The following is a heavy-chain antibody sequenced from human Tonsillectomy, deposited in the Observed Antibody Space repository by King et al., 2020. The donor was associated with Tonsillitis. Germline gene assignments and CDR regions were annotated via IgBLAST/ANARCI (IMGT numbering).Heavy chain of an antibody. D-gene: IGHD1-26*01. J-gene: IGHJ4*02. V-gene: IGHV4-39*01. CDR1: GGSISGGDQV. Sequence: QLQESGPGVVKPSETVTLTCTVSGGSISGGDQVLAWIRPPPGKGLEWIGYMYYSGTIFYNPSLKSRITISGGTSETRFSLRLSSVTAADTAVYFCARYVSGTFDYWGLGALVTVSS. CDR3: ARYVSGTFDY. CDR2: MYYSGTI.